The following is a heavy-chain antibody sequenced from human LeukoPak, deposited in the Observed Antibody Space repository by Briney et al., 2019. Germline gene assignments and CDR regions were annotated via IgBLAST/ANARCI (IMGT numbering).Heavy chain of an antibody. D-gene: IGHD1-7*01. CDR3: AREGTGTTPHPYYYYYMDV. Sequence: SSVKVSCKASGGTFSSYAISWVRQAPGQGLEWMGRIIPIFGTANYAQKFQGRVTITTDESTSTAYMELSSLRSEDTAVYYCAREGTGTTPHPYYYYYMDVWGKGTTVTVSS. CDR2: IIPIFGTA. CDR1: GGTFSSYA. J-gene: IGHJ6*03. V-gene: IGHV1-69*05.